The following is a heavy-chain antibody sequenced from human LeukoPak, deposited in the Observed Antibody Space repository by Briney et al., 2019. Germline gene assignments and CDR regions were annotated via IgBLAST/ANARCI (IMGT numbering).Heavy chain of an antibody. CDR3: ARDLNVLRYFDSDFGFDY. J-gene: IGHJ4*02. V-gene: IGHV1-18*01. Sequence: GASVKVSCKASGYTFTSYGISWVRQAPGQGLEWMGWISSYNGNTNYARKLQGRVTMTTDTSTSAAYMELRSLRSDDTAVYYCARDLNVLRYFDSDFGFDYWGQGTLVTVSS. D-gene: IGHD3-9*01. CDR2: ISSYNGNT. CDR1: GYTFTSYG.